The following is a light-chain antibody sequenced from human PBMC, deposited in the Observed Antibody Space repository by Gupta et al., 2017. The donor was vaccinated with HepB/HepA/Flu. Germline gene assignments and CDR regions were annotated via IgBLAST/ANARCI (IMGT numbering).Light chain of an antibody. CDR2: EHN. Sequence: SYDLIQPPSVSVSPGQTASITCSGNDLGEKSVSWYRQKPGQSPEVVIYEHNKRPSGIPERFSGSNSGNTATLTIGGTQATDEADFYCQAWDLTTAVFGGGTKLTVL. CDR3: QAWDLTTAV. CDR1: DLGEKS. V-gene: IGLV3-1*01. J-gene: IGLJ3*02.